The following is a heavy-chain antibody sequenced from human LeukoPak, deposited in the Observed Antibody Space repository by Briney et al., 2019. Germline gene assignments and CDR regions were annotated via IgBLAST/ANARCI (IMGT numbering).Heavy chain of an antibody. CDR3: ARASGYSSSWCLRTYGMDV. CDR1: GYTFTGYY. Sequence: ASVKVSCKASGYTFTGYYMHWVRQAPGQELEGMGWIIPNSGGTNYAQKFRGRVTMTRDTSISTAYMELSRLRSDDTAVYYCARASGYSSSWCLRTYGMDVWGQGTTVTVSS. V-gene: IGHV1-2*02. J-gene: IGHJ6*02. CDR2: IIPNSGGT. D-gene: IGHD6-13*01.